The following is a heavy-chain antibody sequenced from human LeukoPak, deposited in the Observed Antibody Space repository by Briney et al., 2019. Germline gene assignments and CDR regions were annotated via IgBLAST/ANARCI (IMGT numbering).Heavy chain of an antibody. CDR2: ISGSGGST. CDR1: GVTFRSYA. CDR3: AKDGLRYFDWLFPPDY. J-gene: IGHJ4*02. D-gene: IGHD3-9*01. Sequence: PGGSLRLSCAASGVTFRSYAMSWVRQAPGKGLEWVSAISGSGGSTYYADSVKGRFTISRDNSKNTLYLQMNSLRAEDTAVYYCAKDGLRYFDWLFPPDYWGQGTLVTVSS. V-gene: IGHV3-23*01.